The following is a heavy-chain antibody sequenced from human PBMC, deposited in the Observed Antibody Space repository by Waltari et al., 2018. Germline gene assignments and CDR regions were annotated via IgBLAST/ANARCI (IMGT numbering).Heavy chain of an antibody. Sequence: QVQLVQSGAEVKEPGASVKVSCTASGDTFTRHYMHWVRQAPGQGLEWMGIITPSDDTKDYTQTLQGRVTMTRETSKKTFYMEMSSLRSEDTAVYYCARAASTYCSTTSCPGDYWGQGTLVTVSS. V-gene: IGHV1-46*04. D-gene: IGHD2-2*01. CDR3: ARAASTYCSTTSCPGDY. CDR1: GDTFTRHY. CDR2: ITPSDDTK. J-gene: IGHJ4*02.